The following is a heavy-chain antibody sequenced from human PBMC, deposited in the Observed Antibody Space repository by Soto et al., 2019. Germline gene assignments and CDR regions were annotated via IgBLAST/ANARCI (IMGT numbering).Heavy chain of an antibody. D-gene: IGHD6-19*01. Sequence: QERLQESGPGLVKPSETLSLTCSVSGGSINGYYWNCIRQPPGKGLEWLGNVYFSGSTHYNPSLEARLTISVDTSKKQISLKLRSVTAADKAVYYCARQEAVPGTPFASWGQGTLVSVSS. CDR3: ARQEAVPGTPFAS. CDR2: VYFSGST. V-gene: IGHV4-59*01. CDR1: GGSINGYY. J-gene: IGHJ5*02.